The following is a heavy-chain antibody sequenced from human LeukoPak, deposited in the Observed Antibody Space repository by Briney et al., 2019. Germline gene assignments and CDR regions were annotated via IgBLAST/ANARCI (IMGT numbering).Heavy chain of an antibody. D-gene: IGHD5-18*01. V-gene: IGHV3-48*03. CDR3: ARDGYSYGLDN. CDR2: ISSSGSTI. Sequence: PGGSLRLSCAASGFTFSSYEMNWVRQAPGKGLEWVSYISSSGSTIYYADSVKGRFTISRDNAKNSLYLQMNSLRAEDTAVYYCARDGYSYGLDNWGQGTLVTVSS. J-gene: IGHJ4*02. CDR1: GFTFSSYE.